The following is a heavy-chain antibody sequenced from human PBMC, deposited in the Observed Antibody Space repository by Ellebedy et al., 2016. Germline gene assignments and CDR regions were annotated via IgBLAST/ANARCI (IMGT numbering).Heavy chain of an antibody. CDR3: TIDLVVVLAASHYYYYGMDV. V-gene: IGHV3-49*03. CDR2: IRSKSYGGTT. D-gene: IGHD2-15*01. Sequence: GGSLRLSCTASGFTFGDYPLSWFRQAPGKGLEWVGFIRSKSYGGTTNYATSMKDRFTISRDDSKSTAYLHMNSLRVEDTAVYYCTIDLVVVLAASHYYYYGMDVWGHGTAVTVSS. CDR1: GFTFGDYP. J-gene: IGHJ6*02.